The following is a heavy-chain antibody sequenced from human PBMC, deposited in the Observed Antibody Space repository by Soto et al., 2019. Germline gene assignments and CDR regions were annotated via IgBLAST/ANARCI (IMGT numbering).Heavy chain of an antibody. CDR1: GCTFSSYA. D-gene: IGHD6-6*01. J-gene: IGHJ5*02. CDR3: ATPRSSIEARLGWLDT. Sequence: SVKVSSKASGCTFSSYAISWVRQAPGQGLEWMGGIIPIFGKANYAQKFQGRVTITEDEPASTDYMELSSLRSEDTAVYYCATPRSSIEARLGWLDTWGKGTM. V-gene: IGHV1-69*13. CDR2: IIPIFGKA.